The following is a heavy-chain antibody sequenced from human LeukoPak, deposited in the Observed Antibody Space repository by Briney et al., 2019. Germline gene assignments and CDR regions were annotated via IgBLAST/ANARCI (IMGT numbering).Heavy chain of an antibody. V-gene: IGHV1-2*02. CDR1: GYTFTGYY. Sequence: ASVKVSCKASGYTFTGYYMHWVRQAPGQGLEWMGWINPNSGGTNYAQKFQGRVTMTRDTSISTAYMELSRLRSDDTAVYYCARHRTGLSGGSCIDYWGQGTLVTVSS. CDR2: INPNSGGT. D-gene: IGHD2-15*01. J-gene: IGHJ4*02. CDR3: ARHRTGLSGGSCIDY.